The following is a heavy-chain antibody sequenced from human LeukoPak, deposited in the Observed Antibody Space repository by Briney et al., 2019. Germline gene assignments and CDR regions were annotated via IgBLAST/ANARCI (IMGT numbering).Heavy chain of an antibody. Sequence: SETLSLTCTASGGSISSSSYYWGWIRQPPGKGLEWIGSIYYSGSTYYNPSLKSRVTISVDTSKNQFSLKLSSVTAADTAVYYCATAMAFDYWGQGTLVTVSS. CDR1: GGSISSSSYY. J-gene: IGHJ4*02. CDR2: IYYSGST. D-gene: IGHD5-18*01. CDR3: ATAMAFDY. V-gene: IGHV4-39*01.